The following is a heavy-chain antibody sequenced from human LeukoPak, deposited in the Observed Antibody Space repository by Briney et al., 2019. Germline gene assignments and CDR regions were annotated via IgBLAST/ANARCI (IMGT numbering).Heavy chain of an antibody. Sequence: PSETLSLTCAVYGGSFSGYYWSWIRQPPGKGLEWIGEINHSGSTNYNPSLKSRVTISVDTSKNQFSLKLSSVTAADTAVYYCARGGGVDYWGQRTLVTVSS. CDR3: ARGGGVDY. CDR1: GGSFSGYY. J-gene: IGHJ4*02. V-gene: IGHV4-34*01. CDR2: INHSGST. D-gene: IGHD3-10*01.